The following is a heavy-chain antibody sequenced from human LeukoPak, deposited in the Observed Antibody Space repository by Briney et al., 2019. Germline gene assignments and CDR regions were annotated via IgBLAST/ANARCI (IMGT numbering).Heavy chain of an antibody. J-gene: IGHJ4*02. D-gene: IGHD3-22*01. V-gene: IGHV3-23*01. Sequence: GGSLRLSCAGSEFTFSSYAMSWVRQAAGRGLEWVSAICKSGGSTYYADSVRGRFTISRDNSKNTLYLQMNSLKAEDTAVYYCAKDMESAYDCSGYYSPFDSWAQGILVTVSS. CDR2: ICKSGGST. CDR1: EFTFSSYA. CDR3: AKDMESAYDCSGYYSPFDS.